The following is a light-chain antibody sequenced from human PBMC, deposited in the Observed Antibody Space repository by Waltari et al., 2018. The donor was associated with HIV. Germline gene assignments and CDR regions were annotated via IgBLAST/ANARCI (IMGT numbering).Light chain of an antibody. CDR1: SGSIADNY. J-gene: IGLJ3*02. CDR3: QSYDSNVLRVV. Sequence: NFLLTQPPSVSESPGRTTTISCTRSSGSIADNYVQWFQQLPGSAPTSVIYAENRRPSGVPDRFSGSIDSSSNSASLTISGLQAEDEADYCCQSYDSNVLRVVFGGGTKLTVL. CDR2: AEN. V-gene: IGLV6-57*03.